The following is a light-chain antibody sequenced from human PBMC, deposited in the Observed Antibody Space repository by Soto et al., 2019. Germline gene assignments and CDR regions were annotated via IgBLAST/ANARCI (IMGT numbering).Light chain of an antibody. CDR3: QHYNSYSEA. V-gene: IGKV1-5*03. J-gene: IGKJ1*01. CDR2: KAS. CDR1: QTISSW. Sequence: PMTQSPSTLSGSVGDRVTITCPASQTISSWLAGYQQKPGKAPKLLIYKASTLKSGVPSRFSGSGSGTEFTLTISSLQPDDFATYYCQHYNSYSEAFGQGTKVDIK.